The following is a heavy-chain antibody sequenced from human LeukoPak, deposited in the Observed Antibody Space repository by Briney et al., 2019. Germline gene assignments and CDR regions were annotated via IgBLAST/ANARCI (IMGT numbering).Heavy chain of an antibody. D-gene: IGHD5-12*01. CDR2: IFTSGNT. CDR1: GGSISSHS. J-gene: IGHJ3*02. V-gene: IGHV4-4*07. CDR3: ARGWHRQWLPKAFAFDI. Sequence: SEALSLTCTVSGGSISSHSWSWIRQPAGKGLEWIGRIFTSGNTYYNPSLKSRVIMSVDTSKNQFSLKLSSVTAADTAVYYCARGWHRQWLPKAFAFDIWGQGTMVTVSS.